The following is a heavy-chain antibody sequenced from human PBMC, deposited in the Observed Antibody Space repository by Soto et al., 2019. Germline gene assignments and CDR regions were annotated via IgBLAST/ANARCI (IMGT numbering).Heavy chain of an antibody. Sequence: QVQLQESGPGLVKPSQTLSLTCTVSGGSISSGGYYWSWIRQHPGKGLEWIGYIYYSGSTYYNPSLKSRVTISVDTSKNQFSLKLSSVTAADTAVYYCARGGVNDSGACNWFDPWGQGTLVTVSS. D-gene: IGHD4-17*01. CDR2: IYYSGST. CDR1: GGSISSGGYY. CDR3: ARGGVNDSGACNWFDP. J-gene: IGHJ5*02. V-gene: IGHV4-31*03.